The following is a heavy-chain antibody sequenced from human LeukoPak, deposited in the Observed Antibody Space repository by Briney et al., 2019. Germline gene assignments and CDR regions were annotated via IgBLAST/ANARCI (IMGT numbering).Heavy chain of an antibody. Sequence: PSETLSLTCSVSSGSISRNICFWNWIRQPPGKGLEWIGNIYSSGNTYYNVSLKSRVTISVDASKNQFSLKLSSVTAADTAVYYCARQSSSGWYGGFDSWGQGMLVTVSS. CDR3: ARQSSSGWYGGFDS. J-gene: IGHJ4*02. CDR2: IYSSGNT. D-gene: IGHD6-19*01. V-gene: IGHV4-39*01. CDR1: SGSISRNICF.